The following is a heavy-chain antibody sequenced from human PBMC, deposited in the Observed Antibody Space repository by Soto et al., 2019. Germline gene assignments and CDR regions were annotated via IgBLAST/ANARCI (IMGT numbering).Heavy chain of an antibody. D-gene: IGHD3-9*01. CDR2: IIPIFGTA. Sequence: QVQLVQSGAEVKKPGSSVKVSCKASGGTFSSYAISWVRQAPGQGLEWMGGIIPIFGTANYAQKFQGRVTLSADESTSTANMEPSSLRCEDTAVYYLARAPLDYDTSLWGRGTLVTVSS. CDR1: GGTFSSYA. CDR3: ARAPLDYDTSL. V-gene: IGHV1-69*12. J-gene: IGHJ2*01.